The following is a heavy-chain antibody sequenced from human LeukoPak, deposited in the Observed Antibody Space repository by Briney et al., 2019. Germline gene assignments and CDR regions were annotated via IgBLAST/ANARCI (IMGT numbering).Heavy chain of an antibody. CDR1: GGSFTSNNFY. V-gene: IGHV4-39*07. D-gene: IGHD6-6*01. Sequence: PSETLSLTCAMSGGSFTSNNFYCGWIRQPPGTGLEWIGTIYSSGYSFYKPSLKSRAAMSLDTSANQFSLKLSSVTAADAAVYYCARLTPFSSSAYWGQGTLVTVSS. CDR2: IYSSGYS. J-gene: IGHJ4*02. CDR3: ARLTPFSSSAY.